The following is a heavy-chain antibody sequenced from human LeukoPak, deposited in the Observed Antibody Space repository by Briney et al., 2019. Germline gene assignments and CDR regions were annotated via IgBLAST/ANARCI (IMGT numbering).Heavy chain of an antibody. D-gene: IGHD1-1*01. Sequence: GGSLRLSCAASGFTFSSNWMSWVRQAPGKGLEWVANIKQDGSEKNYADSVKGRFTISRDNAKKSLYLLMNSLRAEDTAVYYCATDRDWTHLDYWGQGTLVTVSS. CDR3: ATDRDWTHLDY. V-gene: IGHV3-7*01. J-gene: IGHJ4*02. CDR1: GFTFSSNW. CDR2: IKQDGSEK.